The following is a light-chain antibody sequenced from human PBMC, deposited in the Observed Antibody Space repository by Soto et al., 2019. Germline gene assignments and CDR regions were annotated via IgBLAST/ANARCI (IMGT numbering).Light chain of an antibody. J-gene: IGKJ3*01. V-gene: IGKV1-27*01. CDR2: SAS. Sequence: DIQMTQSPSSLSASVGDRVTITCRASQGISSYLAWYQQKPGKAPKLLIYSASSLQTGVPSRFSGSGSGTEFTLTISSLQADDVATYYCQQYNSSPFTFGHGTTVEIK. CDR1: QGISSY. CDR3: QQYNSSPFT.